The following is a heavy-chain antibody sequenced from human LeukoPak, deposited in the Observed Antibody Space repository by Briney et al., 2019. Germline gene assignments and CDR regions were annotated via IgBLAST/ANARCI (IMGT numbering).Heavy chain of an antibody. D-gene: IGHD3-9*01. CDR1: GFTFSSYA. J-gene: IGHJ4*02. CDR2: ISGSGGST. Sequence: PAGGSLRLSCTASGFTFSSYAMSWVRQAPGKGLEWVSAISGSGGSTYYADSVKGRFTISRDNSKNTLYLQMNSLRAEDTAVYYCAKYAITIFSIFDYWGQGTLVTVSS. V-gene: IGHV3-23*01. CDR3: AKYAITIFSIFDY.